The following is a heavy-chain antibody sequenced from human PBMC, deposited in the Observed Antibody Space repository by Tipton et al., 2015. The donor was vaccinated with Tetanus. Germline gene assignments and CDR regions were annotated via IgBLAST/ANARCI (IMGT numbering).Heavy chain of an antibody. D-gene: IGHD3-10*01. CDR3: ARSAPYRFGSESLSPWFDP. V-gene: IGHV4-39*07. CDR2: VSYSGRT. Sequence: GLVKPSETLSLTCIVSGGSLRSSDYYGAWVRQSPVKGLEWIGSVSYSGRTYYNPSLKSRVTMSVDTSKNQFSLKLRSAAAADTAIYFCARSAPYRFGSESLSPWFDPWGQGTLVSVSS. J-gene: IGHJ5*02. CDR1: GGSLRSSDYY.